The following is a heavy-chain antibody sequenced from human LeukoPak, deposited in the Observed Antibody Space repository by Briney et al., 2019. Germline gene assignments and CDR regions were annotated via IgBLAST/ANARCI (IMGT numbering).Heavy chain of an antibody. CDR1: GFTFSSYW. Sequence: GGSLRLSCAASGFTFSSYWMSWVRQAPGKGLEWVANIKQDGSEKYYVDSVKGRFTISRDNAKNSLYLQMNSLRAEDTAVYYCARYLPLEWLFSTGKSGLFDYWGQGTLVTVSS. D-gene: IGHD3-3*01. V-gene: IGHV3-7*01. J-gene: IGHJ4*02. CDR3: ARYLPLEWLFSTGKSGLFDY. CDR2: IKQDGSEK.